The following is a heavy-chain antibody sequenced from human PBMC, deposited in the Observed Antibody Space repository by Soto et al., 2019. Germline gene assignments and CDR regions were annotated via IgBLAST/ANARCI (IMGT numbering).Heavy chain of an antibody. CDR3: AKDIRFLEWRTPFDY. Sequence: GGSLRLSCAASGFSLSSYVMAWVRQAPGKGLEWISAISGSGGSTTYYADSVKGRFTISRDNSKNTLYLQMNSLRAEDTAVYYCAKDIRFLEWRTPFDYWGQGTLVTVSS. CDR1: GFSLSSYV. J-gene: IGHJ4*02. V-gene: IGHV3-23*01. D-gene: IGHD3-3*01. CDR2: ISGSGGSTT.